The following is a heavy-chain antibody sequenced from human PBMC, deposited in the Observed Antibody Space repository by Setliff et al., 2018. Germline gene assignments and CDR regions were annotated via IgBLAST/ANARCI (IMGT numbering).Heavy chain of an antibody. D-gene: IGHD2-2*01. Sequence: ASVKVSCKASGYTFTNSGMTWVRQAPGQGLEWLGWISAYSGNTQYAQKVQGRVTMTTDTSTSTAYMELRSPTSDDTAVYYCSRLVRYCTRTSCQRASGDDYWGKGTTVTVSS. CDR3: SRLVRYCTRTSCQRASGDDY. CDR1: GYTFTNSG. V-gene: IGHV1-18*01. CDR2: ISAYSGNT. J-gene: IGHJ6*04.